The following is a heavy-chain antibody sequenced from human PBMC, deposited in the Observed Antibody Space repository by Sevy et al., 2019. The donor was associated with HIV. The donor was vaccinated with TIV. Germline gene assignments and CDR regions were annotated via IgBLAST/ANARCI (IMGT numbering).Heavy chain of an antibody. CDR1: GFTFSSYN. Sequence: GGSLRLSCAAYGFTFSSYNMNWVRQAPGKGLEWVSSISSSSTYIYYADSVQGRFTISRDNAKNSLFLQMNSLRAEDTAVYHCARDFGPGIAAAPDLWGRGTLVTVSS. D-gene: IGHD6-13*01. V-gene: IGHV3-21*01. CDR3: ARDFGPGIAAAPDL. CDR2: ISSSSTYI. J-gene: IGHJ2*01.